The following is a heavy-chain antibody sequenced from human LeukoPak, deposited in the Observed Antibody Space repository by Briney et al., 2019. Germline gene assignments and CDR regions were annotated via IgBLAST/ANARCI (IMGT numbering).Heavy chain of an antibody. D-gene: IGHD3-3*01. Sequence: KPSETLSLTCTVSGVSISSYYWSWIRQPPGKGLEWIGYIYYSGSTNYNPSLKSRVTISVDTSKNQFSLKLSSVTAADTAVYYCARRYDFWSGLVSNAFDIWGQGTMVTVSS. CDR1: GVSISSYY. V-gene: IGHV4-59*01. J-gene: IGHJ3*02. CDR2: IYYSGST. CDR3: ARRYDFWSGLVSNAFDI.